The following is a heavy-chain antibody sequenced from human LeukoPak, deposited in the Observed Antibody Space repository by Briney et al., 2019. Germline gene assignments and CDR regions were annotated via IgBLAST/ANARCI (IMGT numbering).Heavy chain of an antibody. CDR2: IIPIFGTA. CDR1: GDTFSRYA. V-gene: IGHV1-69*13. J-gene: IGHJ3*02. CDR3: ARGRPYAFDI. Sequence: ASVKVSCKASGDTFSRYASSWVRQAPGQVLKWMGGIIPIFGTADYAQKFQGRVTITADESTSTAYMELSSLRSEDTAVYYCARGRPYAFDIWGQGTMVTVSS.